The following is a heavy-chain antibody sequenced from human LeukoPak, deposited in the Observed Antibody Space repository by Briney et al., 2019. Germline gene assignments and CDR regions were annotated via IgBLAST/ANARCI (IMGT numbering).Heavy chain of an antibody. CDR3: ATTPTAYSSSWVDAFDI. CDR2: IRYDGGNK. CDR1: GFTFSSYG. D-gene: IGHD6-13*01. V-gene: IGHV3-30*02. J-gene: IGHJ3*02. Sequence: PGGSLRLSCAASGFTFSSYGMHWVRQAPGKGLEWVAFIRYDGGNKYYADSVKGRFTISRDNSKNTLYLQMNSLRAEDTAVYYCATTPTAYSSSWVDAFDIWGQGTMVTVSS.